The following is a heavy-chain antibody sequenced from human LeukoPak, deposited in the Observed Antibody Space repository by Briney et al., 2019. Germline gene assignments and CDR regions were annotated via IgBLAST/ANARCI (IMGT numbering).Heavy chain of an antibody. CDR1: GGSISSYY. Sequence: SETLSLTCTVSGGSISSYYWSWIRQPPGKGLEWIGYIYYSGSTNYNPSLKSRVTISVDTSKNQFSLKLSSVTAADTAVYYCARQGYSYGLYYFDYWGQGTLVTVSP. CDR3: ARQGYSYGLYYFDY. D-gene: IGHD5-18*01. V-gene: IGHV4-59*08. J-gene: IGHJ4*02. CDR2: IYYSGST.